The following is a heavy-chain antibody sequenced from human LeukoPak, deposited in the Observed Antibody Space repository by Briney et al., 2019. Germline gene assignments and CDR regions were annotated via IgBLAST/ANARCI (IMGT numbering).Heavy chain of an antibody. D-gene: IGHD4-17*01. Sequence: GGSPRLSCAASGFTFSSYAMSWVRQAPGKGLEWVSEISGSGGGTHYTDSVKGRFTISRDNSKNTLYLQMSSLRAEDTAVYYCAKGRGPYGDYDFGYWGQGTLVTVSS. V-gene: IGHV3-23*01. CDR3: AKGRGPYGDYDFGY. J-gene: IGHJ4*02. CDR2: ISGSGGGT. CDR1: GFTFSSYA.